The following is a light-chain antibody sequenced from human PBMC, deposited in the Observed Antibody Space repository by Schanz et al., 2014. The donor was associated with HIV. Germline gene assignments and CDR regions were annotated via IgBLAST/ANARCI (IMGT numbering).Light chain of an antibody. J-gene: IGKJ5*01. CDR1: QSVSSQ. CDR3: QQYDSSPQIT. V-gene: IGKV3-20*01. Sequence: EIVLTQSPGTLSLSPGERATLSCRASQSVSSQLAWYQQKPGQAPRLLIYGASSRATGIPDRFSGSGSGTDFTLTISRLEPEDSAVYYCQQYDSSPQITFGQGTRLETK. CDR2: GAS.